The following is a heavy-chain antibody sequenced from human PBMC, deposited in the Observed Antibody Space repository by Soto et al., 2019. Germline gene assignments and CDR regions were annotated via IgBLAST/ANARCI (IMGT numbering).Heavy chain of an antibody. D-gene: IGHD3-3*01. Sequence: GGSLRLSCAASGFTFSSYWMGWVRQAPGKGLEWVANIKQDGSEKYYVDSVKGRFTISRDNAKNSLYLQMNSLRAEDTAVYYCARTNYDFWSGYLETYYFDYWGQGTLVTVSS. CDR1: GFTFSSYW. J-gene: IGHJ4*02. V-gene: IGHV3-7*01. CDR2: IKQDGSEK. CDR3: ARTNYDFWSGYLETYYFDY.